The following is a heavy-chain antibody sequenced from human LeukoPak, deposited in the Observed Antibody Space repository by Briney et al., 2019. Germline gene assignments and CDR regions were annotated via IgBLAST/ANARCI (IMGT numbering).Heavy chain of an antibody. D-gene: IGHD2/OR15-2a*01. Sequence: GGSLRLSCAASGSTFSSYGMHWVRQAPGKGLEWVAVISYDGSNKYYADSVKGRFTISRDNSKNTLYLQMSSLRAEDTAVYYCAKDTYRSARYGMDVWGQGTTVTVSS. CDR1: GSTFSSYG. V-gene: IGHV3-30*18. CDR2: ISYDGSNK. J-gene: IGHJ6*02. CDR3: AKDTYRSARYGMDV.